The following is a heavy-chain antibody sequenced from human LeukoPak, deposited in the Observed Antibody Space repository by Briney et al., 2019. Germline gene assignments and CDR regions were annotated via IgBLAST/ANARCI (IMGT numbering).Heavy chain of an antibody. V-gene: IGHV4-4*09. J-gene: IGHJ4*02. CDR2: IYTSGST. CDR1: GGSISSYY. D-gene: IGHD5-12*01. Sequence: PSETLSLTCTVSGGSISSYYWSWIRQPPGKGLEWIGYIYTSGSTNYNPSLKSRVAISVDTSKNQFSLKLSSVTAADTAAYYCARQDVAKIFDYWGQGTLVTVSS. CDR3: ARQDVAKIFDY.